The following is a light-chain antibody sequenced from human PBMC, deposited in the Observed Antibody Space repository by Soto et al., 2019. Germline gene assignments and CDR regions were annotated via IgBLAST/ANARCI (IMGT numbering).Light chain of an antibody. CDR3: CSYVGGTSWV. Sequence: QSALTQPASVSGSPGQSITISCTGTSSDVGSYNLVSWYQQHPGKAPKLLIYEGSKRPSGVSNRFSGSKSGNTASLTISGLQAEDEADYYCCSYVGGTSWVLGGGTKLTVL. CDR1: SSDVGSYNL. J-gene: IGLJ3*02. V-gene: IGLV2-23*01. CDR2: EGS.